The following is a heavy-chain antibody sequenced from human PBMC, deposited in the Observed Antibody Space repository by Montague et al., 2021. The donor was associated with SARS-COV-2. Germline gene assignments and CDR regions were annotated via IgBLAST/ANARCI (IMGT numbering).Heavy chain of an antibody. J-gene: IGHJ6*02. CDR2: INHSGST. D-gene: IGHD2-2*01. Sequence: SETLSLTCAVYGGSFSGYYWSWIRQPPGKGLEWIGEINHSGSTNYKPSLKSRVTISVDTSKNQFSLKLSSVTAADTAVYYCARVRAVSAAMRIFSLGRSYYGMDVWGQGTTVTVSS. V-gene: IGHV4-34*01. CDR3: ARVRAVSAAMRIFSLGRSYYGMDV. CDR1: GGSFSGYY.